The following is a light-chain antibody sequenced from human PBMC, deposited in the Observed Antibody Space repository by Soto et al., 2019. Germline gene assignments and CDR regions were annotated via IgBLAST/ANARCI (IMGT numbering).Light chain of an antibody. J-gene: IGLJ2*01. CDR2: GNR. Sequence: QSVLTQPPSVSGAPGQRVTISCTGSSSNIGAGYDVHWYQHLPGTAPKVFIYGNRHRPSGVPDRFSGSKSGTSASLAITGLQADDEADYYCQSYDISLSGVVFGGGTKLTVL. CDR1: SSNIGAGYD. CDR3: QSYDISLSGVV. V-gene: IGLV1-40*01.